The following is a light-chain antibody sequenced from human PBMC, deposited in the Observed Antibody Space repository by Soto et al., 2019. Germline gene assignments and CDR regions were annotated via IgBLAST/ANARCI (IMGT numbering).Light chain of an antibody. J-gene: IGLJ2*01. Sequence: QSVLTQPPSVSGAPGQRVTISCTGSSSNIGAGYDVHWYQQLPGTAPKLLIYGNSNRPSGVPDRFSGSKSGTSASLAITGLKAEDGADYYSQSYDSSLTVVFGGGTKLPVL. V-gene: IGLV1-40*01. CDR1: SSNIGAGYD. CDR2: GNS. CDR3: QSYDSSLTVV.